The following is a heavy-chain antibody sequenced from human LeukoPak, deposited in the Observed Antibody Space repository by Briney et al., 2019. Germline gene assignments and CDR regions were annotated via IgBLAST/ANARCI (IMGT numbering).Heavy chain of an antibody. J-gene: IGHJ6*03. CDR3: ARDPGYCSGGSCQYYYYYYMDV. D-gene: IGHD2-15*01. Sequence: GGSLRLSCAASGFTFSSYAMNWVRQAPGRGLEWVSYIGPSSTAIYYADSVKGRFTISRDNAKNSLYLQMNSLRAEDTAVYYCARDPGYCSGGSCQYYYYYYMDVWGKGTTVTVSS. V-gene: IGHV3-48*04. CDR2: IGPSSTAI. CDR1: GFTFSSYA.